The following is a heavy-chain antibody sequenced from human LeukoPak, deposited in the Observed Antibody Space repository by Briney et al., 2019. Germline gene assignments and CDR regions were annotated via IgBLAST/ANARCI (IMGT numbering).Heavy chain of an antibody. V-gene: IGHV3-53*01. CDR3: ARADALDY. D-gene: IGHD2-8*01. J-gene: IGHJ4*02. CDR2: IDVGGST. CDR1: GFTLSINF. Sequence: GGSLRLSCAASGFTLSINFVTWVRDAPGEGVEWVSVIDVGGSTYYADSVKGRFTISRDNSKNTVYLQMKSLRTEDTAIYYCARADALDYWGRGTLVTVSS.